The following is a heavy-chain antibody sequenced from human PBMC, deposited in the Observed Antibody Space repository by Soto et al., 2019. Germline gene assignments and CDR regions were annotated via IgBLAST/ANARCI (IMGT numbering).Heavy chain of an antibody. D-gene: IGHD3-10*01. Sequence: EVQLLEAGGNLIQPGGSLRLSCAASGFTFSSYAMSWVRQAPGQGLEWLSAISGPGATIYYADSVKGRFTISRDNSKNTLYPQMNSLTAEDTAVYYCAKMLTMVRGVTGLRDFDFWGQGTLVTVSS. CDR2: ISGPGATI. CDR3: AKMLTMVRGVTGLRDFDF. J-gene: IGHJ4*02. CDR1: GFTFSSYA. V-gene: IGHV3-23*01.